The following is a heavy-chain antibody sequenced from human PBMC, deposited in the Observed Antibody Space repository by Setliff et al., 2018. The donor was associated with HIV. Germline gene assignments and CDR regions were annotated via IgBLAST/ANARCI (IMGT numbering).Heavy chain of an antibody. V-gene: IGHV7-4-1*02. J-gene: IGHJ5*02. Sequence: ASVKVSCKASGYTFINYGMNWVRQAPGQGLEWMGWINTNSGSPTYAQAFTGRFVFSVDTSVTTAYLQISSLKAEDTAIYYCARALYGDYGGDVNWMDPWGQGTLGTVSS. CDR3: ARALYGDYGGDVNWMDP. D-gene: IGHD4-17*01. CDR1: GYTFINYG. CDR2: INTNSGSP.